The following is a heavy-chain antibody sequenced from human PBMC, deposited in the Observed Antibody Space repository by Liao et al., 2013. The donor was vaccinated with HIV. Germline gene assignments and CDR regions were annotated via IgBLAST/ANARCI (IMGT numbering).Heavy chain of an antibody. Sequence: QVQLQESGPGLVKPSQTLSLTCAVSGDSISSGGFPWSWIRQPPGKGLEWIGYIYHSGSTYYNPSLKSRVTISVDRSKNQFSLKLSSVTAADTAFYYCARGRGWRQLVLCYYFVLLGPRNRTVTVSS. V-gene: IGHV4-30-2*01. D-gene: IGHD1-7*01. CDR1: GDSISSGGFP. CDR2: IYHSGST. CDR3: ARGRGWRQLVLCYYFVL. J-gene: IGHJ4*01.